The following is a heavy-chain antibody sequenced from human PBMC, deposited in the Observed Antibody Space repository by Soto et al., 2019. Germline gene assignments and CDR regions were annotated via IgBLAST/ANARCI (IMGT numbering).Heavy chain of an antibody. D-gene: IGHD6-13*01. CDR2: ISFDGSNK. V-gene: IGHV3-30*18. J-gene: IGHJ4*02. Sequence: QVQLVESGGGVVQAGASVRLSCAASGFTFSDHGMHWVRQAPGKGLEWVAVISFDGSNKYYRGSVEGRFTISRDNSKNTVYLQRNSRRVEDTAVYYCANAGYWGYASIKAYWGQGTLVTVSS. CDR3: ANAGYWGYASIKAY. CDR1: GFTFSDHG.